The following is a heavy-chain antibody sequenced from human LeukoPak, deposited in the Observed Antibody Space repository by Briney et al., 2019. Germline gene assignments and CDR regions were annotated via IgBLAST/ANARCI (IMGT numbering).Heavy chain of an antibody. D-gene: IGHD6-6*01. CDR3: ARREAARRYYFDY. CDR1: GDSISSSSYY. CDR2: IYYSGST. V-gene: IGHV4-39*01. J-gene: IGHJ4*02. Sequence: SETLSLTCIVSGDSISSSSYYWGWIRQPPGKGLEWIGSIYYSGSTYYNPSLKSRVTISVDTSKNQFSLKLSSVTAADTAVYYCARREAARRYYFDYWGQGTLVTVSS.